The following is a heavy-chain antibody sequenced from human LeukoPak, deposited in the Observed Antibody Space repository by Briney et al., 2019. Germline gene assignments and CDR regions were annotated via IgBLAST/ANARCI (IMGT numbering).Heavy chain of an antibody. J-gene: IGHJ4*02. CDR3: AKGRGTTVTSAANY. CDR1: GFTFSSYA. CDR2: ISYDGSNK. Sequence: PGGSLRLSCAASGFTFSSYAMHWVRQAPGKGLEWVAVISYDGSNKYYADSVKGRFTISRDNSKNTLSLQMNSLRAEDTAVYYCAKGRGTTVTSAANYWGQGTLVTVSS. D-gene: IGHD4-17*01. V-gene: IGHV3-30-3*01.